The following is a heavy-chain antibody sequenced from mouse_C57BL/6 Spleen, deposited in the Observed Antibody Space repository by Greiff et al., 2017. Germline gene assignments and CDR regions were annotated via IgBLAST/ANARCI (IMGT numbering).Heavy chain of an antibody. D-gene: IGHD1-1*01. CDR3: TRSDYYGSSWDY. V-gene: IGHV1-5*01. CDR1: GYTFTSYW. J-gene: IGHJ2*01. Sequence: VQLQQSGTVLARPGASVQMSCKTSGYTFTSYWMHWVKQRPGQGLEWIGAIYPGNSDTSYNQKFKGKAKLTAVTSASTAYMELSSLTNEDSAVYYCTRSDYYGSSWDYWGQGTTLTVSS. CDR2: IYPGNSDT.